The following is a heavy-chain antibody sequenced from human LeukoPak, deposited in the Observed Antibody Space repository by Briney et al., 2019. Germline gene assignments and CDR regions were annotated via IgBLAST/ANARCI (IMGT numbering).Heavy chain of an antibody. CDR3: ARDLGGATDY. J-gene: IGHJ4*02. V-gene: IGHV3-30-3*01. D-gene: IGHD1-26*01. CDR1: GFTFSSYA. Sequence: GRSLRLSCAASGFTFSSYAMHWVRQAPGKGLEWVAVISYDGSNKHYADSVKGRFTISRDNSKNTLYLQMNSLRAEDTAVYYCARDLGGATDYWGQGTLVTVSS. CDR2: ISYDGSNK.